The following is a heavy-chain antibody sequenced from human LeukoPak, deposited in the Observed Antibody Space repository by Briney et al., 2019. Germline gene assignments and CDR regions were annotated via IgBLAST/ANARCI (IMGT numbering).Heavy chain of an antibody. Sequence: GGSLRLSCAASGFTFSSYSMNWVRQAPGKGLEWVSQISRTSSTIYYADSVKGRFTISRDNAKNSLYLQMNSLKTEDTAVYYCTIGYCTNGVCGIFDYWGQGTLVTVSS. D-gene: IGHD2-8*01. CDR1: GFTFSSYS. CDR3: TIGYCTNGVCGIFDY. V-gene: IGHV3-48*01. J-gene: IGHJ4*02. CDR2: ISRTSSTI.